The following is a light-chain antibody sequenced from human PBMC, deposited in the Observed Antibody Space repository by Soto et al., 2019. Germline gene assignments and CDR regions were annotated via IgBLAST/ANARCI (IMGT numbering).Light chain of an antibody. CDR2: EAS. CDR3: QQYNSYPWT. J-gene: IGKJ1*01. CDR1: QSISIY. V-gene: IGKV1-5*03. Sequence: IQMTQSPSTLSASVGDRVTITCRASQSISIYLAWYQQKPGKAPKLLIYEASSLESGVPSRFRGSGSGTEFTLTISSLQPDDFETYYCQQYNSYPWTFGQGTKVDIK.